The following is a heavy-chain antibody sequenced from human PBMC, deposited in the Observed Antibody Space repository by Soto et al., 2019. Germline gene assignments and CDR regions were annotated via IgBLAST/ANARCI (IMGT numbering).Heavy chain of an antibody. D-gene: IGHD3-3*01. CDR1: GGSISSYY. V-gene: IGHV4-59*01. Sequence: SETLSLTCTVSGGSISSYYWGWIRQPPGKGLEWIGYIYYSGSTNYNPSLKSRVTISVDTSRTRFSLKLSSVTAADTAVYYCARDGGRYYGMDVWGQGTTVTVSS. CDR2: IYYSGST. CDR3: ARDGGRYYGMDV. J-gene: IGHJ6*02.